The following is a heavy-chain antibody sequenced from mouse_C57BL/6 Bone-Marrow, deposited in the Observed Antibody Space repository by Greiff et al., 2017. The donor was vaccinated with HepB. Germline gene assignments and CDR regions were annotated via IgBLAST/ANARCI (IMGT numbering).Heavy chain of an antibody. CDR3: ARQEGNYFDY. V-gene: IGHV5-6*01. Sequence: EVQLVESGGDLVKPGGSLKLSCAASGFTFSSYGMSWVRQTPDKRLEWVATISSGGSYTYYPDSVKGRFTISRDNAKNTLYLQMSSLKSEDTAMYYCARQEGNYFDYWGQGTTLTVSS. CDR2: ISSGGSYT. CDR1: GFTFSSYG. J-gene: IGHJ2*01.